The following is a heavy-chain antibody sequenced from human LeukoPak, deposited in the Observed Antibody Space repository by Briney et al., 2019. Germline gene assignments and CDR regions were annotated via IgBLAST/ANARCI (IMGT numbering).Heavy chain of an antibody. CDR1: GYTFTSYG. CDR3: ARDAVTIDYYYYGMDV. Sequence: GASVKVSCKASGYTFTSYGISWVRQAPGRGLEWMGWISAYNGNTNYAQKLQGRVTMTTDTSTSTAYMKLRSLRSDDTAVYYCARDAVTIDYYYYGMDVWGQGTTVTVSS. D-gene: IGHD4-11*01. V-gene: IGHV1-18*01. J-gene: IGHJ6*02. CDR2: ISAYNGNT.